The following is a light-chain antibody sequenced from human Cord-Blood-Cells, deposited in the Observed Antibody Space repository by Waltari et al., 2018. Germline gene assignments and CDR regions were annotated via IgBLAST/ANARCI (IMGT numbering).Light chain of an antibody. Sequence: SSALTQDPAVSVAFGQTVRITCQGDSLRSYYASWYQQKPGQAPVLVIYGKNNQPSGIPDRFSGSSSGNTASLTITGAQAEDEADYYCNSRDSSGNLFGGGTKLTVL. V-gene: IGLV3-19*01. CDR3: NSRDSSGNL. J-gene: IGLJ2*01. CDR2: GKN. CDR1: SLRSYY.